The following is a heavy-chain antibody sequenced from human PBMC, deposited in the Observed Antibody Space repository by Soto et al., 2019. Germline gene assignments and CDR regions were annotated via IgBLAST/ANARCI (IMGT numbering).Heavy chain of an antibody. D-gene: IGHD2-21*01. CDR3: ARGGGIAMWWDWYFDL. CDR1: GYTFTGYY. Sequence: QVQLVQSGAEVKNPGASVKVSCKASGYTFTGYYIHWMRQAPGQGLEWMGWINPNSGGTNYAQKFQGWVTMTRDTSINTAYMELSRLRSDDTAVYYWARGGGIAMWWDWYFDLWGRGTLVTVSS. V-gene: IGHV1-2*04. CDR2: INPNSGGT. J-gene: IGHJ2*01.